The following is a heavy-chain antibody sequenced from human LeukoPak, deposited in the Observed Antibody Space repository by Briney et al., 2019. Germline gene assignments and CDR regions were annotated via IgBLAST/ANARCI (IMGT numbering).Heavy chain of an antibody. V-gene: IGHV3-30*02. D-gene: IGHD3-22*01. CDR3: AKDSYYYDSSGYYPGGAFDI. CDR1: GFTFSSYG. CDR2: IRYDGSNK. Sequence: GGSLRLSCAASGFTFSSYGMHWVRQAPSMGLEWVAFIRYDGSNKYYADSVKGRFTISRDNSKNTLYLQMNSLRAEDTAVYYCAKDSYYYDSSGYYPGGAFDIWGQGTMVTVSS. J-gene: IGHJ3*02.